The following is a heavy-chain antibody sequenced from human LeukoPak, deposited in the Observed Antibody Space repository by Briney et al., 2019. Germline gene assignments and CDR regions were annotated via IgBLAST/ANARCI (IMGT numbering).Heavy chain of an antibody. CDR1: GYSFTAYY. D-gene: IGHD6-19*01. Sequence: GASVKVSCKTSGYSFTAYYMHWVRQAPGQGLEWMGWINPSSGGTNYAQKFQGRVTMTRDTSINTAYMELSRVRSDDTAVYYCATLGGSSGFYWGQGTLVTVSS. J-gene: IGHJ4*02. CDR3: ATLGGSSGFY. V-gene: IGHV1-2*02. CDR2: INPSSGGT.